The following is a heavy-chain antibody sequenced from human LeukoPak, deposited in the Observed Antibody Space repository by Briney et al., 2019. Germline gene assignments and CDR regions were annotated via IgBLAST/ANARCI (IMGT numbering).Heavy chain of an antibody. CDR2: IIPILGIA. Sequence: ASVKVSCKASGGTFSSYAISWVRPAPGQGLEWMGRIIPILGIANYAQKFQGRVTITADKSTSTAYMELSSLRSEDTAVYYCASRGDGYNFDWGQGTLVTVSS. V-gene: IGHV1-69*04. D-gene: IGHD5-24*01. CDR1: GGTFSSYA. J-gene: IGHJ4*02. CDR3: ASRGDGYNFD.